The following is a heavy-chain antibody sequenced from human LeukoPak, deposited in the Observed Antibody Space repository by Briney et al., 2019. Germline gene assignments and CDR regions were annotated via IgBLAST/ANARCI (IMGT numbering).Heavy chain of an antibody. Sequence: PGGPLRLSCAASGFTYSSYAMSWARHAPGKALEWVSAISGSGGSTHYADSVKGRFTISRDNYKNTLYLQMNSVRAEDTSVYYCAKDLAEAVAGTLDYWGQGTLVTVSS. CDR3: AKDLAEAVAGTLDY. V-gene: IGHV3-23*01. CDR2: ISGSGGST. D-gene: IGHD6-19*01. J-gene: IGHJ4*02. CDR1: GFTYSSYA.